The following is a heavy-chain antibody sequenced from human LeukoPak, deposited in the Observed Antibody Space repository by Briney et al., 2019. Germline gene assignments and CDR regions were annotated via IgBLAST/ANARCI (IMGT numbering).Heavy chain of an antibody. J-gene: IGHJ4*02. CDR2: IYYSGST. D-gene: IGHD1-26*01. CDR1: GGSISSYY. CDR3: ARLASGSYGPLTPFDY. V-gene: IGHV4-59*08. Sequence: PSETLSLTCTVSGGSISSYYWSWIRQPPGKGLEWIGDIYYSGSTNYNPSLKSRVTISVDTSKNQFTLRLSSVTAADTAVYYSARLASGSYGPLTPFDYWGQGTLVTVSS.